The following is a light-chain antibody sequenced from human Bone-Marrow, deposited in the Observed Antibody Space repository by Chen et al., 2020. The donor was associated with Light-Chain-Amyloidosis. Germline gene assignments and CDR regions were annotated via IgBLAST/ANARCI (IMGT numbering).Light chain of an antibody. CDR2: DDS. J-gene: IGLJ2*01. CDR3: QVWDIISDQVV. Sequence: SYVVTQPPSVSEAPGQTATITCGGNNIGRKGVHWYQQKPGQAPVLVVYDDSDRPSGIPERFSGCNSGNTATLTISSVEAGDEADYYCQVWDIISDQVVFGGGTKLTVL. V-gene: IGLV3-21*02. CDR1: NIGRKG.